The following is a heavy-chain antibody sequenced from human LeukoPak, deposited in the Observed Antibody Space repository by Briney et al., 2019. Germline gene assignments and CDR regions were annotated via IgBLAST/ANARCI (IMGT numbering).Heavy chain of an antibody. CDR1: GFTLSSYA. CDR3: ARDGGGGGYTYYFDY. D-gene: IGHD3-22*01. CDR2: FSGGGSST. J-gene: IGHJ4*02. Sequence: GGSLRLSCEASGFTLSSYAMNWVRQAPGKGLEWVSGFSGGGSSTYYVDSVKGRFTISRDNSKKTLYLQMNSLRAEDTAVYYCARDGGGGGYTYYFDYWGQGTLVTVSS. V-gene: IGHV3-23*01.